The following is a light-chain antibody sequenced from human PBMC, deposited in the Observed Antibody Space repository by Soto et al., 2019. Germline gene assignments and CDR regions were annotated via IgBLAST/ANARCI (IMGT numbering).Light chain of an antibody. Sequence: QLVLTQSPSASDSLGASVKLTCTLSSGHSSYAIAWHQQQPEKGPRYLMKLDSDGSHTKGDAIPDRFSGSSSGAERYLTISSLQSEDEADYYCQTWGTGIHVVFGGGTKVTVL. CDR2: LDSDGSH. CDR3: QTWGTGIHVV. J-gene: IGLJ2*01. CDR1: SGHSSYA. V-gene: IGLV4-69*01.